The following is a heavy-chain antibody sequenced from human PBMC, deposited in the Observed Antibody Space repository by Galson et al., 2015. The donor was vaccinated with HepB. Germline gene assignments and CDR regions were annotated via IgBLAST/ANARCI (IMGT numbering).Heavy chain of an antibody. V-gene: IGHV3-20*04. CDR1: GFTFDDYG. Sequence: SLRLSCAASGFTFDDYGMSWVRQAPGKGLEWVSGINWNGGSTGYADSVKGRFTISRDNAKNSLYLQMNSLRAEDTALYYCARDARAEYQLLSHGMDVWGQGTTVTVSS. CDR2: INWNGGST. J-gene: IGHJ6*02. D-gene: IGHD2-2*01. CDR3: ARDARAEYQLLSHGMDV.